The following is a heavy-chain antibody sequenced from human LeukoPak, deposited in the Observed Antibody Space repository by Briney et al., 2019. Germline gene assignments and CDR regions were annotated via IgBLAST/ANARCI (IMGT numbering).Heavy chain of an antibody. CDR2: MNPNSGNT. D-gene: IGHD1-26*01. CDR3: ARGYIGSYHN. J-gene: IGHJ4*02. CDR1: GYTFTSYD. Sequence: GASVKVSCKASGYTFTSYDINWVQQATGQGLEWMGWMNPNSGNTGYAQKFQGRVTMTRNTSISTAYMELSSLRSEDTTVCYCARGYIGSYHNWGQRTLVTVSS. V-gene: IGHV1-8*01.